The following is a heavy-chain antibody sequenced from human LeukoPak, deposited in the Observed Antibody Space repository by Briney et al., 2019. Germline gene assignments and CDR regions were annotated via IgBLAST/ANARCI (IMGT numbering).Heavy chain of an antibody. V-gene: IGHV3-48*03. CDR2: ISSSGSTI. CDR3: ARERVEAMDV. Sequence: PGGSLRLYCAASGFTFSSFWMKWVRQAPGKGLEWVSYISSSGSTIYYADSVKGRFTISRDNAKNSLYLQMNSLRAEDTAVYYCARERVEAMDVWGQGTTVTVSS. J-gene: IGHJ6*02. D-gene: IGHD2-15*01. CDR1: GFTFSSFW.